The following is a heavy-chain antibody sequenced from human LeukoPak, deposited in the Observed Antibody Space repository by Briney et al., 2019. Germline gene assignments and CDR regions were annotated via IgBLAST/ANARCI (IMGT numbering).Heavy chain of an antibody. J-gene: IGHJ4*02. CDR3: ARVDDSSGYPFDY. D-gene: IGHD3-22*01. CDR2: IDPSDSYT. V-gene: IGHV5-10-1*01. Sequence: GESLKISCKGSGYNFTSYWISWVRQMPGKGLEWMGRIDPSDSYTNYSPSFQGHVTISADKSISTAYLQWSSLKASDTAMYYCARVDDSSGYPFDYWGQGTLVTVSS. CDR1: GYNFTSYW.